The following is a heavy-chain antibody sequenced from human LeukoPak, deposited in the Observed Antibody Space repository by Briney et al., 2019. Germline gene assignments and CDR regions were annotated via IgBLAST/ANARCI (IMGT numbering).Heavy chain of an antibody. Sequence: PSETLSLTCTVSGGSISSSSYYWGWIRQPPGKGLEWIGSIYYSGSTYYNPSLKSRVTISVDTSKNQFSLKLSSVTAADTAVYYCARERGGGVYYDFWSGYSNPRWFDPWGQGTLVTVSS. CDR1: GGSISSSSYY. CDR2: IYYSGST. V-gene: IGHV4-39*07. D-gene: IGHD3-3*01. J-gene: IGHJ5*02. CDR3: ARERGGGVYYDFWSGYSNPRWFDP.